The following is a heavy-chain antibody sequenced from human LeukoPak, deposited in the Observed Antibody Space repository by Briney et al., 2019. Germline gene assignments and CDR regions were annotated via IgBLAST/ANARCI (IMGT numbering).Heavy chain of an antibody. CDR1: GGSISSSSYY. CDR2: IYYSGST. Sequence: KASETLSLICTVSGGSISSSSYYWGWIRQPPGKGLEWIGSIYYSGSTYYNPSLKSRVTISVDTSKNQFSLKLSSVTAADTAVYYCGVFDLDSSDYLLTDYWGQGGQGTVSS. J-gene: IGHJ4*02. D-gene: IGHD3-22*01. V-gene: IGHV4-39*01. CDR3: GVFDLDSSDYLLTDY.